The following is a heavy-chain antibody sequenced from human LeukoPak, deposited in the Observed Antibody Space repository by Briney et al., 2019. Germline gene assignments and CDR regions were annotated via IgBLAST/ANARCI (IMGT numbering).Heavy chain of an antibody. CDR1: GFTFSGSA. V-gene: IGHV3-73*01. CDR3: ARAGPIDY. Sequence: GGSLRLSCAASGFTFSGSAMHWVRQASGKGLEWVGRIRSKANSYATAYAASVKGRFTISRDDSKNTAYLQMNSLKTEDTAVYYCARAGPIDYWGQGTLVTVSS. J-gene: IGHJ4*02. CDR2: IRSKANSYAT.